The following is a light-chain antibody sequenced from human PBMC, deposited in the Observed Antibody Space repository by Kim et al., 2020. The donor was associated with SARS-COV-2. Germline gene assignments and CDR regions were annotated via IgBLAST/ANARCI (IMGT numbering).Light chain of an antibody. CDR3: LQYYSYSLT. CDR2: AAS. V-gene: IGKV1-8*01. J-gene: IGKJ4*01. CDR1: QGISNY. Sequence: AIRMTQSPSSISASTGDRVTITCRASQGISNYLAWYQQKPGKAPKLLIYAASTLQSGVPSRFNGSGSGTDFTLTISCLQSEDFATYYCLQYYSYSLTFGGGTKVDIK.